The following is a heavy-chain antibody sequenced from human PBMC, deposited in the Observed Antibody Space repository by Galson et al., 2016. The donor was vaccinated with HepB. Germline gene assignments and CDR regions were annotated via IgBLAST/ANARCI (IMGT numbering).Heavy chain of an antibody. J-gene: IGHJ4*02. D-gene: IGHD4-17*01. CDR3: ARIKRPASGDYAFDS. V-gene: IGHV4-61*01. CDR1: GGSVNSGSHY. Sequence: SETLSLTCTVSGGSVNSGSHYWSWIRQPPGKTLEWIGYVYHGGTTNYNPSLKSRLTVSVDTSKNQFSLTLASVTAADTAVYFCARIKRPASGDYAFDSRGQGTLVTVSS. CDR2: VYHGGTT.